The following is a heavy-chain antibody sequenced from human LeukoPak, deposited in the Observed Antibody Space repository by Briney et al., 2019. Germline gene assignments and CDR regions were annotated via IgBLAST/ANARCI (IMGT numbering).Heavy chain of an antibody. CDR1: GFTFSSYA. V-gene: IGHV3-23*01. CDR2: ISGSGGST. Sequence: SGGSLRLSCAASGFTFSSYAMSWVRQAPGKGLEWVSAISGSGGSTYYADSVKGRFTISRDNSKNTLYLQMNSLRVEDTAVYYCAKVSYGSGSCFDYWGQGTLVTVSS. D-gene: IGHD3-10*01. CDR3: AKVSYGSGSCFDY. J-gene: IGHJ4*02.